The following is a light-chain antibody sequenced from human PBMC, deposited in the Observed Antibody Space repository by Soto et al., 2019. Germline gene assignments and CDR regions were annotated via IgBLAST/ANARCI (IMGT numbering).Light chain of an antibody. J-gene: IGKJ2*01. V-gene: IGKV3-11*01. CDR3: QQRAHWPPYT. CDR2: DAS. CDR1: QSVNIN. Sequence: EIVLTQSPATLSLSPGERATLSCRASQSVNINLAWFQQKAGQAPRLLIYDASNRATGIPARFSGSGSGTDFTLTISSLEPEDFAVYYCQQRAHWPPYTFGQGTKLEIK.